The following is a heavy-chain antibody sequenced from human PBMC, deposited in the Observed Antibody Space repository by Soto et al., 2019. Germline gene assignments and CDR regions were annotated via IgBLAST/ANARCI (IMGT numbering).Heavy chain of an antibody. CDR2: IIPIFSTT. V-gene: IGHV1-69*01. CDR3: ARGYYFDTSASWGRSYFDY. D-gene: IGHD3-22*01. CDR1: GGTFSSYG. Sequence: QVQLVQSGAEVKKSGSSVKVSCQASGGTFSSYGISWVRQAPGQGLEWMGGIIPIFSTTKYAQKFQGRLPIAADDSTSTGYMELSSMRSEDTAVYYCARGYYFDTSASWGRSYFDYWGQGTLVTVSS. J-gene: IGHJ4*02.